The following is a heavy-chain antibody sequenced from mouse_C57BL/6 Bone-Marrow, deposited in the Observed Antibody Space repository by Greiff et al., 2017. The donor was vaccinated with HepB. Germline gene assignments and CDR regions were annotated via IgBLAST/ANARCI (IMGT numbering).Heavy chain of an antibody. CDR1: GFTFSSYG. J-gene: IGHJ3*01. Sequence: EVQLVESGGDLVKPGGSLKLSCAASGFTFSSYGMSWVRQTPDKRLEWVATISSGGSYTYYPDSVKGRFTISRDNAKNTLYLQMSSLKSEDTAMYYCAWDYDWFAYWGQGTLVTVSA. V-gene: IGHV5-6*01. CDR3: AWDYDWFAY. CDR2: ISSGGSYT. D-gene: IGHD2-4*01.